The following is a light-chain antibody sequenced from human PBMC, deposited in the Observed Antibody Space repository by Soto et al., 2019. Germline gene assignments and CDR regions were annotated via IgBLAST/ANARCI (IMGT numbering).Light chain of an antibody. CDR3: QLWDSNILHHV. J-gene: IGLJ1*01. CDR2: DDS. V-gene: IGLV3-21*02. CDR1: NIGTTA. Sequence: SYELTQSPSVSVAPGQTAKITCGGNNIGTTAVHWFQQRPGQAPVLVIFDDSGRPSGIPERFSGSNSGSTATLTISRVEAGDEADYYCQLWDSNILHHVFGTGTKVTVL.